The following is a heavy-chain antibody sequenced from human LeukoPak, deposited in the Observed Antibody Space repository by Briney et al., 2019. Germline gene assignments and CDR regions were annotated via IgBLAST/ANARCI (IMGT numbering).Heavy chain of an antibody. V-gene: IGHV1-2*02. CDR3: ARYCSSTSCHSWGAFDI. Sequence: GASVKVSCKASGYTFTGYYMHWVRQAPGRGLEWMGWINPNSGGTNYAQKFQGRVTMTRDTSISTAYMELSRLRSDDTAVYYCARYCSSTSCHSWGAFDIWGQGTMVTVSS. CDR2: INPNSGGT. J-gene: IGHJ3*02. D-gene: IGHD2-2*01. CDR1: GYTFTGYY.